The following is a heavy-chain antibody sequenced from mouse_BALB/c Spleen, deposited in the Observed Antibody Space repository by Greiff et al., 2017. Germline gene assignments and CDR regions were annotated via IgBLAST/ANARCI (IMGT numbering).Heavy chain of an antibody. CDR1: GFTFSSYT. V-gene: IGHV5-12-2*01. CDR2: ISNGGGST. D-gene: IGHD2-14*01. CDR3: ARHEGDRYDGAWFAY. Sequence: DVHLVESGGGLVQPGGSLKLSCAASGFTFSSYTMSWVRQTPEKRLEWVAYISNGGGSTYYPDTVKGRFTISRDNAKNTLYLQMSSLKSEDTAMYYCARHEGDRYDGAWFAYWGQGTLVTVSA. J-gene: IGHJ3*01.